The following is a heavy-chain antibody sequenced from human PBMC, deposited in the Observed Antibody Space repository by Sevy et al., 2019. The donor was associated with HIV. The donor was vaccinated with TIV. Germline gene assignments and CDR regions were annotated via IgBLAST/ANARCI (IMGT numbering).Heavy chain of an antibody. V-gene: IGHV3-21*01. J-gene: IGHJ6*02. D-gene: IGHD6-25*01. CDR1: GFTFSSYS. Sequence: GGSLRLSCAASGFTFSSYSMNWVRQAPGKGLEWVSSISSSSSYIYYAHSVKGRFTISRDNAKNSLYLQMNSLRAEDTAVYYCARDAPRGGGYYYYYGMDVWGQGTTVTVSS. CDR3: ARDAPRGGGYYYYYGMDV. CDR2: ISSSSSYI.